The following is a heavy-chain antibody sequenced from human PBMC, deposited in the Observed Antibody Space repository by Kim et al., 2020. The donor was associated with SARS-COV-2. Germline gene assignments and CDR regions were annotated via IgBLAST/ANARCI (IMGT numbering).Heavy chain of an antibody. CDR3: AKVHYYGSGSYYKKPAHDAFDI. D-gene: IGHD3-10*01. Sequence: GGSLRLSCAASGFTFDDYAMHWVRQAPGKGLEWVSGISWNSGSIGYADSVKGRFTISRDNAKNSLYLQMNSLRAEDTALYYCAKVHYYGSGSYYKKPAHDAFDIWGQGTMVTVSS. V-gene: IGHV3-9*01. CDR1: GFTFDDYA. J-gene: IGHJ3*02. CDR2: ISWNSGSI.